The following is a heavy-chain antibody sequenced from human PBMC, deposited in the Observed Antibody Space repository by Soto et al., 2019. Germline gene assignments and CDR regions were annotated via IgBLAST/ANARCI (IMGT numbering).Heavy chain of an antibody. CDR1: GYTFTSYA. V-gene: IGHV1-18*01. Sequence: GASVKVSCKASGYTFTSYAMHWVRQAPGQRLEWMGWISAYNGNTNYAQKLQGRVTMTTDTSTSTAYMELRSLRSDDTAVYDCASAPEIFDYWGQGTLVTVSS. CDR3: ASAPEIFDY. J-gene: IGHJ4*02. CDR2: ISAYNGNT.